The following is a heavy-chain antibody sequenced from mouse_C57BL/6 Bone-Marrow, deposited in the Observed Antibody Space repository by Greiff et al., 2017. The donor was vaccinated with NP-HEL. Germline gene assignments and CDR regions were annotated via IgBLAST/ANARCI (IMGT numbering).Heavy chain of an antibody. CDR3: ARQSLGY. V-gene: IGHV5-17*01. CDR1: GFTFSDYG. D-gene: IGHD3-3*01. Sequence: EVKLMESGGGLVKPGGSLKLSCAASGFTFSDYGMHWVRQAPEKGLEWVAYISSGSSTIYYADTVKGRFTISRDNAKNTLFLQMTSLRSEDTAMYYCARQSLGYWGQGTTLTVSS. J-gene: IGHJ2*01. CDR2: ISSGSSTI.